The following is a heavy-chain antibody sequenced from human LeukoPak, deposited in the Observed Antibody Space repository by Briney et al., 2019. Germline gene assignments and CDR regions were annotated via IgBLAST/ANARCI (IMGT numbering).Heavy chain of an antibody. CDR3: AKGGGSGFFDY. V-gene: IGHV3-23*01. CDR2: ISGSGGGT. CDR1: GFTFSSYA. J-gene: IGHJ4*02. D-gene: IGHD3-10*01. Sequence: PWGSLRLSCAASGFTFSSYAMSWVRQGPGKGLEWVSSISGSGGGTYYADSVKGRFTISRDNSKNTLYLQRNSLRADDTAVFYCAKGGGSGFFDYWGQGNVVTVSS.